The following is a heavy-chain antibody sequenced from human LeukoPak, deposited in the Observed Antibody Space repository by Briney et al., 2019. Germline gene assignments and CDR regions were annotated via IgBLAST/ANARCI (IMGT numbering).Heavy chain of an antibody. D-gene: IGHD3-22*01. V-gene: IGHV4-39*07. CDR2: IYYSGST. J-gene: IGHJ4*02. CDR3: ARDSNYDSSGYHLDY. CDR1: GGSFSSYY. Sequence: SETLSLTCAVYGGSFSSYYWGWIRQPPGKGLEWIGSIYYSGSTYYNPSLKSRVTISVDKSKNQFSLKLSSVTAADTAVYYCARDSNYDSSGYHLDYWGQGTLVTVSS.